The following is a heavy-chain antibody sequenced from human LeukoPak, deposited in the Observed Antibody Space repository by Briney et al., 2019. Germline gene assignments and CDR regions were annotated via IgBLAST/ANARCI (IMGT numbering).Heavy chain of an antibody. CDR3: AGHKYYNFWGSFNWFDP. V-gene: IGHV4-39*01. Sequence: SETLSLTCFVSGASLINNNYYWGWVRQPPGKGMEWIGSVYHSGSTSYNPSLKSRVTMSVDTSKNHFTLKLNSVTAADTAVYSCAGHKYYNFWGSFNWFDPWGQGILVTVSS. J-gene: IGHJ5*02. CDR1: GASLINNNYY. D-gene: IGHD3-3*01. CDR2: VYHSGST.